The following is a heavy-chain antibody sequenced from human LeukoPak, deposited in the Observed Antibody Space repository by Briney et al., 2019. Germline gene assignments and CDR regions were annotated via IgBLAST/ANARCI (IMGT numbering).Heavy chain of an antibody. Sequence: GGSLRLSCAASGFTFSSFAMSWVRQAPGKGLEWVSAISSDGTTYYADSVKGRFTISRDNSKNTVYLQMNSLSAEDTAVYFCGVRDSSNYYAFWGQGTLVTVSS. D-gene: IGHD3-22*01. V-gene: IGHV3-23*01. CDR1: GFTFSSFA. CDR3: GVRDSSNYYAF. J-gene: IGHJ4*02. CDR2: ISSDGTT.